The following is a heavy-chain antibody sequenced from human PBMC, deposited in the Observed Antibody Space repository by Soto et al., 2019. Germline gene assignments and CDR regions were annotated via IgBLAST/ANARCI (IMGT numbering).Heavy chain of an antibody. CDR2: ISAYNGNT. J-gene: IGHJ6*02. D-gene: IGHD3-10*01. Sequence: VASVKVSCKASGYNFTSYGISWVRQAPRQGLEWMGWISAYNGNTNYAQKLQGRVTMTTDTSTSTAYMELRSLRSDDTAVYYCARTPGLWFGELLGYYYYGMDVWGQGTTVTVSS. V-gene: IGHV1-18*01. CDR1: GYNFTSYG. CDR3: ARTPGLWFGELLGYYYYGMDV.